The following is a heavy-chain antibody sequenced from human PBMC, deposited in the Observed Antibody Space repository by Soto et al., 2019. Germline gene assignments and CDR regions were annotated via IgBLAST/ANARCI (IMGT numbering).Heavy chain of an antibody. V-gene: IGHV4-31*03. CDR2: ISHRGTA. D-gene: IGHD6-13*01. CDR1: GGSISSGAYY. Sequence: PSETLSLTCTVSGGSISSGAYYWGWIRQHPGKGLEWIGYISHRGTAYYTPSLKSRVSLSVDPSKSQFSLNVTSLTAADTAVYYCARVSATGPRWFDPCGPGTLVTVSS. CDR3: ARVSATGPRWFDP. J-gene: IGHJ5*02.